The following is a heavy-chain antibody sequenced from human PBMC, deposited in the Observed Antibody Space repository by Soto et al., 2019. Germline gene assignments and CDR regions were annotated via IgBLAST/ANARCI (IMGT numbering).Heavy chain of an antibody. Sequence: QVQLVQSGAEVKKPGASVKVSCKASGYTFTSYGISWVRQAPGQGLEWMGWISAYNGNTNYAQKLQGRVTMTTDTXTXXAYMELRSLRSDDTAVYYCAGGDVTIFGVVMGFDPWGQGTLVTVSS. J-gene: IGHJ5*02. CDR3: AGGDVTIFGVVMGFDP. V-gene: IGHV1-18*01. D-gene: IGHD3-3*01. CDR1: GYTFTSYG. CDR2: ISAYNGNT.